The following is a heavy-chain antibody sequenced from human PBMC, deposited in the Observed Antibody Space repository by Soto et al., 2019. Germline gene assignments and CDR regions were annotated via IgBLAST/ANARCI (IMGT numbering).Heavy chain of an antibody. D-gene: IGHD1-7*01. J-gene: IGHJ4*02. CDR2: INGDGRTT. CDR3: ARVVMAGTSDFDY. V-gene: IGHV3-74*01. Sequence: LRLSCAASGFTFSSHWMHWVRQAPGKGLVWLSRINGDGRTTSYADSVKGRFTISRDNARNTVHLQMNSLRLDDTAVYYCARVVMAGTSDFDYWGRGTLVTVS. CDR1: GFTFSSHW.